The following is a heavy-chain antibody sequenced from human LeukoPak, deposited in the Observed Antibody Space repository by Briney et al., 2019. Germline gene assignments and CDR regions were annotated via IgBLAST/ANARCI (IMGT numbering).Heavy chain of an antibody. CDR3: ARDPLRSSFDS. Sequence: SETLSLTCAVSGGSIENNHWAWVRLPAGKGLEWIGRLHVSGNTNFNPSLKSRVTISVDTSKNQFSLKMTSMTAADTAVYFCARDPLRSSFDSWGQGILVTVAP. D-gene: IGHD1-26*01. CDR1: GGSIENNH. V-gene: IGHV4-4*07. J-gene: IGHJ4*02. CDR2: LHVSGNT.